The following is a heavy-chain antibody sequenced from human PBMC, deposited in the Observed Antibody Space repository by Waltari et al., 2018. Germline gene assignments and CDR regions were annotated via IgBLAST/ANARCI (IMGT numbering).Heavy chain of an antibody. CDR2: IYHSGST. V-gene: IGHV4-31*03. D-gene: IGHD5-12*01. CDR1: GGSISSGGYY. CDR3: ARVEMATHRYAFDI. Sequence: QVQLQESGPGLVKPSQTLSLTCTVSGGSISSGGYYWSWIRQHPGKGLEWIGYIYHSGSTYYNPSRKSRVTISVDRSKNQFSLKLSSVTAADTAVYYCARVEMATHRYAFDIWGQGTMVTVSS. J-gene: IGHJ3*02.